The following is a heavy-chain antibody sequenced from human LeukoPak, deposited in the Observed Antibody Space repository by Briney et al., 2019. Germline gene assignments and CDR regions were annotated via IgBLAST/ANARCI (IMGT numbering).Heavy chain of an antibody. CDR2: ISSDGSIT. J-gene: IGHJ4*02. D-gene: IGHD3-10*01. CDR3: VSDVGD. Sequence: GGFLRLSCAASGISFPTYWMHWVRQAPGKGLVWVSRISSDGSITTYADSVKGRFTISRDSAKNTLFLQMNSLRDDDTAVYFCVSDVGDWGQGTLVIVSS. V-gene: IGHV3-74*03. CDR1: GISFPTYW.